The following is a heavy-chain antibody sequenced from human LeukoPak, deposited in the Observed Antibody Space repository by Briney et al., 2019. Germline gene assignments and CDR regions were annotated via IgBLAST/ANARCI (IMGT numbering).Heavy chain of an antibody. D-gene: IGHD3-22*01. CDR1: GFTFSSYG. CDR2: IRYDGSNK. J-gene: IGHJ4*02. V-gene: IGHV3-30*02. Sequence: GGSLRLSRAASGFTFSSYGMHWVRQAPGKGLEWVAFIRYDGSNKYYADSVKGRFTISRDNSKNTLYLQMNSLRAEDTAVYYCANRDIVVVITTGSAAQYWGQGTLVTVSS. CDR3: ANRDIVVVITTGSAAQY.